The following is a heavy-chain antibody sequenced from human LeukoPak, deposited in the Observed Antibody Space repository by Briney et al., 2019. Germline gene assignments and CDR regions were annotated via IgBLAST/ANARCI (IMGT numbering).Heavy chain of an antibody. CDR2: ISGSGGST. V-gene: IGHV3-23*01. D-gene: IGHD3-10*01. Sequence: GGSLRLSCAASGFTFSSYAMSWVRQAPGKGLEWVSAISGSGGSTYYADSVKGRFTISRDNSKNTLYLQMNSLRAEDTAVYYCAKSGMVRGVKYNWFDPWGQGTLVAVSS. CDR1: GFTFSSYA. CDR3: AKSGMVRGVKYNWFDP. J-gene: IGHJ5*02.